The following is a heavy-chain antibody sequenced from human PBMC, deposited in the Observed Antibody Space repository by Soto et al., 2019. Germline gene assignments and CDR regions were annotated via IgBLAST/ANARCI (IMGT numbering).Heavy chain of an antibody. CDR3: AREGGRGQRGMDV. CDR2: IYHSGST. J-gene: IGHJ6*02. CDR1: GSSISSGCY. Sequence: SETLSLTCAVSGSSISSGCYWGWIRQPPGKGLEWIGSIYHSGSTYYNPSLKSRVTISVDTSKNQFSLKLSSVTAADTAVCYCAREGGRGQRGMDVWGQGTTVT. D-gene: IGHD2-15*01. V-gene: IGHV4-38-2*02.